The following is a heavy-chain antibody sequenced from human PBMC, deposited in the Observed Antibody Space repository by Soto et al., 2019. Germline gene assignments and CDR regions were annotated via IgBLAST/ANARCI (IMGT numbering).Heavy chain of an antibody. CDR2: IWYDGSNK. Sequence: GGSLRLSCAASGFTFSVYAMPWVRQVPGKGLEWVALIWYDGSNKYYSGSVKGRFTISRDNSKNTLYLQMNSLRAEDTAVYYCARGGIDIVVVPAAGWFDPWGQGTLVTVSS. J-gene: IGHJ5*02. CDR1: GFTFSVYA. V-gene: IGHV3-33*08. CDR3: ARGGIDIVVVPAAGWFDP. D-gene: IGHD2-2*01.